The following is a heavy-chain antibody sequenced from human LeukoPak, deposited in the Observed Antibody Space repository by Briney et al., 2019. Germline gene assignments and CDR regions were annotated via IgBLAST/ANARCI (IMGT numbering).Heavy chain of an antibody. J-gene: IGHJ4*02. CDR1: GFTFSSYG. CDR2: ISYDGSNK. CDR3: ARAARGSYYDFDY. D-gene: IGHD1-26*01. V-gene: IGHV3-30*03. Sequence: GGSLRLSCAASGFTFSSYGMHWVRQAPGKGLEWVAVISYDGSNKYYADSVKGRFTISRDNSKNTLYLQMNSLRAEDTAVYYCARAARGSYYDFDYWGQGTLVTVSS.